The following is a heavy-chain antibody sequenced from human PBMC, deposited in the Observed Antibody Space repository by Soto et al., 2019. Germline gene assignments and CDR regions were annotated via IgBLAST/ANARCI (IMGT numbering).Heavy chain of an antibody. D-gene: IGHD3-22*01. CDR2: ISSSSSTI. V-gene: IGHV3-48*02. J-gene: IGHJ1*01. Sequence: GGSLRLSCAASGFNFSSYSMNWVRQAPGKGLEWVSYISSSSSTIYYADSVKGRFTTSRDNAKNSLYLQMNSLRDEDTAVYYCARDPDYYDSSGYYPEYFQHWGQGTLVTVSS. CDR1: GFNFSSYS. CDR3: ARDPDYYDSSGYYPEYFQH.